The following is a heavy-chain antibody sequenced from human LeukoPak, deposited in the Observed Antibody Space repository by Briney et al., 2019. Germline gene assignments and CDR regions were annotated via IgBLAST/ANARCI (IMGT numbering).Heavy chain of an antibody. V-gene: IGHV3-48*01. CDR3: AKDGVYGSGRGYFDY. CDR1: GFTFSSYS. CDR2: IGSSSSTI. Sequence: GGSLRLSCAASGFTFSSYSMNWVRQAPGKGLEWVAYIGSSSSTIFYADSVKGRFTISRDNSKNTLYLQMNSLRAEDTAVYYCAKDGVYGSGRGYFDYWGQGTLVTVSS. D-gene: IGHD3-10*01. J-gene: IGHJ4*02.